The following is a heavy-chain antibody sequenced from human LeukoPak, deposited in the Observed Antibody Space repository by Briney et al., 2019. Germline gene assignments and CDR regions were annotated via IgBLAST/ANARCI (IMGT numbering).Heavy chain of an antibody. V-gene: IGHV4-59*11. CDR3: SSGYYLKFVY. CDR2: IYYSGST. J-gene: IGHJ4*02. D-gene: IGHD3-22*01. Sequence: SETLSLTCTVSGGSISSHYWSWIRQPPGKGLEWIGYIYYSGSTNYNPSLKSRVTISVDTSKYQFSLKLSSVTAADTAVYYCSSGYYLKFVYWGQGTLVTVSS. CDR1: GGSISSHY.